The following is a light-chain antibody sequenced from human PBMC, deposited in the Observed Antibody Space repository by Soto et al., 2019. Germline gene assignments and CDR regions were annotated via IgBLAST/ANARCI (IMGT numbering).Light chain of an antibody. CDR2: DVN. V-gene: IGLV2-14*01. CDR1: SSDVGGYNY. Sequence: QSVLTQPASVSGSPGQSITISCTGTSSDVGGYNYVSWYQQHPGKAPKLMIYDVNNRPSGLSNRFSGSKSGNTASLTISGLQAEDEADYYCSSYTGSSTYVVFGGGTKLTVL. CDR3: SSYTGSSTYVV. J-gene: IGLJ2*01.